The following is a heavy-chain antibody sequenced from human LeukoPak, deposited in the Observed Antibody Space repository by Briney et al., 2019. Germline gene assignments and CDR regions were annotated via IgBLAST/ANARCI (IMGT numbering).Heavy chain of an antibody. D-gene: IGHD3-10*01. CDR2: IRYDGINK. CDR1: GFTFSTYG. J-gene: IGHJ6*03. V-gene: IGHV3-30*02. Sequence: GGSLRLSCAASGFTFSTYGIHLVRQAPGKGLEWVAFIRYDGINKYYPYSVKGRFTISRDNSKNTLYLQMNSLRAEDTAFYYCARGQGGGGGYMDVWGKGTTVTVSS. CDR3: ARGQGGGGGYMDV.